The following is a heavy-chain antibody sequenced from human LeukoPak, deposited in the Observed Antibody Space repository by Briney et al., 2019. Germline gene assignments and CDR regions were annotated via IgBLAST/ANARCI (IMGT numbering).Heavy chain of an antibody. V-gene: IGHV1-18*01. CDR2: ISAYNGNT. CDR1: GYTFTSYG. Sequence: VASVKVSCKASGYTFTSYGISWVRQAPGQGLEWMGWISAYNGNTNYAQKLQGRVTMTTDTSTSTAYMELRSLRSDDTAVYYCARDSGSQWELPLDYWGQGTLVTVSS. J-gene: IGHJ4*02. D-gene: IGHD1-26*01. CDR3: ARDSGSQWELPLDY.